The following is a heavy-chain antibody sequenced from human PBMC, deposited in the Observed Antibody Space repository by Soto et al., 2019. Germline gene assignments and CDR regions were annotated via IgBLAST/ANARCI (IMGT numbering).Heavy chain of an antibody. V-gene: IGHV3-30-3*01. J-gene: IGHJ4*02. Sequence: QVPLVESGGGVVQPGRSLRLSCAASGFTFSSYAMHWVRQAPGKGLEWVAVISYDGSNKYYADSVKGRFTISRDNSKNTLYLQMNSLRAEDTAVYYCARAQTPTTVTFDYWGQGTLVTVSS. D-gene: IGHD4-17*01. CDR3: ARAQTPTTVTFDY. CDR1: GFTFSSYA. CDR2: ISYDGSNK.